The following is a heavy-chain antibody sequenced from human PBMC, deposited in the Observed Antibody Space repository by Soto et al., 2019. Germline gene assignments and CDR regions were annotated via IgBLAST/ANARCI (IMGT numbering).Heavy chain of an antibody. CDR1: GGTFNNYA. CDR2: ISPLSATT. J-gene: IGHJ1*01. D-gene: IGHD3-22*01. CDR3: AREDYDTSGYSSQYFPH. Sequence: QVQLVQSGAEVKKAGSSVKVSCKASGGTFNNYAISWVRQAPGQGLEWMGGISPLSATTEYAQRFEDRVSIAADEFTTTAYMEMSSLRSEDTAVYYCAREDYDTSGYSSQYFPHWGQGTLVTVFS. V-gene: IGHV1-69*01.